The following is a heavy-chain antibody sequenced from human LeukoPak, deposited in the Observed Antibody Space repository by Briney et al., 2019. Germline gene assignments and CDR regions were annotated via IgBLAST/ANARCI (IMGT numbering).Heavy chain of an antibody. V-gene: IGHV4-59*01. CDR2: IHYSGST. Sequence: SETLSLTCTVSGGSINYYYWNWIRQSPGKGLEWIGYIHYSGSTNYNPSLESRVIISIDTSKTQFSLKLTSVTAADTAMYYCTRDSSPGPQYLWGQGVLVTVYS. CDR1: GGSINYYY. D-gene: IGHD4-11*01. CDR3: TRDSSPGPQYL. J-gene: IGHJ4*02.